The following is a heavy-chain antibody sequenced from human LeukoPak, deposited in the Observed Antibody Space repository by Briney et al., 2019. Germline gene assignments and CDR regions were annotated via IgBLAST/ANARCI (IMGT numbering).Heavy chain of an antibody. CDR3: ARHGEYCSGGSCYHFDP. J-gene: IGHJ5*02. D-gene: IGHD2-15*01. Sequence: SETLSITCAVYGGSFSGYYWSWIRQPPGKGLEWIGEINHSGSTNYNPSLKSRVTISVDTSKNQFSLKLSSVTAADTAVYYCARHGEYCSGGSCYHFDPWGQGTLVTVSS. CDR1: GGSFSGYY. V-gene: IGHV4-34*01. CDR2: INHSGST.